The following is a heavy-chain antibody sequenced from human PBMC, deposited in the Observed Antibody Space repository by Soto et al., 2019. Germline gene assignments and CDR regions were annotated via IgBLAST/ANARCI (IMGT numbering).Heavy chain of an antibody. CDR1: GYSFTSYW. J-gene: IGHJ6*01. V-gene: IGHV5-51*01. CDR3: ARHRPSDHYYYRMAF. Sequence: PGESLKSSCKGSGYSFTSYWIGCVRQMPWKGLEWVVIIYPGDSDTRYSPSFQGQVTISADKSISTAYMQWSSLKASDTAMYYCARHRPSDHYYYRMAFWAQGTTVTVSS. CDR2: IYPGDSDT.